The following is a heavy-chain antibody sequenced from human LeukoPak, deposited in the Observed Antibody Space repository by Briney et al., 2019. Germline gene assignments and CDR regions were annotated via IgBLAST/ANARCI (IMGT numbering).Heavy chain of an antibody. CDR2: IRSKANSYAT. CDR3: AKGGVKSGMYSGSSTVEFDY. D-gene: IGHD1-26*01. V-gene: IGHV3-73*01. J-gene: IGHJ4*02. Sequence: GGSLRLSCAASGFTFSGSAMHWVRQASGKGLEWVGRIRSKANSYATAYAASVKGRFTISRDDSKNTAYLQMNSLKTEDTAVYYCAKGGVKSGMYSGSSTVEFDYWGQGTLVTVSS. CDR1: GFTFSGSA.